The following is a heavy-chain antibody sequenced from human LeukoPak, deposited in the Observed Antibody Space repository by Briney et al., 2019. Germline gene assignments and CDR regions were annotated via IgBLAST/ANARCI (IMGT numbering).Heavy chain of an antibody. CDR2: ISSSSTI. D-gene: IGHD1-26*01. V-gene: IGHV3-48*04. J-gene: IGHJ4*02. CDR1: GFTFSSYS. CDR3: ARDRGGSYSAIDY. Sequence: GGSLRLSCAASGFTFSSYSMNWVRQAPGKGLEWVSFISSSSTIYYADSVKGRFTISRDNARNSLYLQMNSLRAEDTAVYYCARDRGGSYSAIDYWGQGTLVTVSS.